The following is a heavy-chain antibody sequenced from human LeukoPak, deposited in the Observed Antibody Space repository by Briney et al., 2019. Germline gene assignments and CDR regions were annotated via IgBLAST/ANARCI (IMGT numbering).Heavy chain of an antibody. V-gene: IGHV3-7*03. CDR3: ARDLSNKILTTYYDVFDV. Sequence: GGSLRLSCAAFGFTFNTYWMTWVRQAPGEGLEWVANINQDGTKKHYVDSVEGRFTISRDSARNSLYLQMNSLRAEDTAVYYCARDLSNKILTTYYDVFDVWGQGSMVTVSS. J-gene: IGHJ3*01. CDR2: INQDGTKK. D-gene: IGHD3-9*01. CDR1: GFTFNTYW.